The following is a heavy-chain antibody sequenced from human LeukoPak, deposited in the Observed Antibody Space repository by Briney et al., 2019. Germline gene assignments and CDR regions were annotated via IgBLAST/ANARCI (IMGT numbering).Heavy chain of an antibody. CDR3: SRGDQLLYFDY. J-gene: IGHJ4*02. Sequence: GASVKVSCKASGYTFTNFGISWVRQAPGQGLERMGWISTYNGDTNYAQELQGRVTLTTDTSTSTAFMELRSLRSDDTAVYYCSRGDQLLYFDYWGQGTLVTVSS. CDR2: ISTYNGDT. V-gene: IGHV1-18*01. CDR1: GYTFTNFG. D-gene: IGHD1-26*01.